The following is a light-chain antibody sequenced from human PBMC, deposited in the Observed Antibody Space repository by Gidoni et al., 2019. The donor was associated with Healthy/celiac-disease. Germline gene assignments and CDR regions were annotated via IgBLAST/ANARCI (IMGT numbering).Light chain of an antibody. Sequence: DIQMTQSPSSLSASVGDRVTLTCRASQSISSYLNWYQQKPGKALKLLIYAASSLQSGVPSRFSGSGSGTDFTLTISSLQPDDFATYYCQQSYSTPYTFGQGTKLEIK. CDR3: QQSYSTPYT. V-gene: IGKV1-39*01. CDR1: QSISSY. CDR2: AAS. J-gene: IGKJ2*01.